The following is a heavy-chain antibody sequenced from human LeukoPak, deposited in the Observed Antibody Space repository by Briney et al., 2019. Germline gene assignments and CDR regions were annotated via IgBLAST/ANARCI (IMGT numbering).Heavy chain of an antibody. Sequence: PGGSLRLSCAASGFTFSIYSMNCVRQAPGKGLECVSSISSSSSYIYYADSVKGRFTISRDNAKNSLYLQMNSLRAEDTAVYYCARDRNYGDYAVYWGQGTLVTVSS. CDR3: ARDRNYGDYAVY. D-gene: IGHD4-17*01. CDR2: ISSSSSYI. V-gene: IGHV3-21*01. J-gene: IGHJ4*02. CDR1: GFTFSIYS.